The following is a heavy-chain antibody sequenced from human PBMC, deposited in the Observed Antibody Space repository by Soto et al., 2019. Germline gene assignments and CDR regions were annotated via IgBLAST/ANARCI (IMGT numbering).Heavy chain of an antibody. CDR2: IIPLLGIT. Sequence: QAQLMQSGAEVKKPGSSVKVSCKASGGTFSGYAINWVRHAPGQGLEWMGGIIPLLGITDYGQKFQGRITIAADESTGTAYMDLRGLRSEDTAVYYCARDPRSITGTTSSEDFQHWGQGTLVSVSS. CDR1: GGTFSGYA. D-gene: IGHD1-20*01. J-gene: IGHJ1*01. V-gene: IGHV1-69*01. CDR3: ARDPRSITGTTSSEDFQH.